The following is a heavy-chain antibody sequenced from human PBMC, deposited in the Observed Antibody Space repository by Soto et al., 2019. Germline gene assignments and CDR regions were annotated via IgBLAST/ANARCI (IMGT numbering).Heavy chain of an antibody. D-gene: IGHD1-26*01. V-gene: IGHV3-30*18. CDR3: AKDSSPVVGATTFDY. Sequence: GGSLRLSCAASGFTSSSYGMHWVRQAPGKGLEWVAVISYDGSNKYYADSVKGRFTISRDNSKNTLYLQMNSLRAEDTAVYYCAKDSSPVVGATTFDYWGQGTLVTVSS. J-gene: IGHJ4*02. CDR2: ISYDGSNK. CDR1: GFTSSSYG.